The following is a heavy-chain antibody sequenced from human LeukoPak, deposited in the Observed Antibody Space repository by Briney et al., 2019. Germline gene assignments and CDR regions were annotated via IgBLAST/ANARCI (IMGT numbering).Heavy chain of an antibody. Sequence: SETLSLTCAVYGGSFSGYYWSWIRQPPGKGLEWIGEINHSGSTYYNPSLKSRVTISVDTSKNQFSLKLSSVTAADTAVYYCKRFGELDAFDIWGQGTMVTVSS. CDR3: KRFGELDAFDI. CDR1: GGSFSGYY. D-gene: IGHD3-10*01. V-gene: IGHV4-34*01. J-gene: IGHJ3*02. CDR2: INHSGST.